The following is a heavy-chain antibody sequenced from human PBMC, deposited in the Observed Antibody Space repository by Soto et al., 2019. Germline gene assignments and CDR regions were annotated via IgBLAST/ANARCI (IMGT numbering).Heavy chain of an antibody. CDR2: ISHTGST. CDR1: GGSITSGNSYS. Sequence: SETLSLTCAVSGGSITSGNSYSWSWIRQPPGKGLEWIGSISHTGSTSYNPSLKSRLTMSVDKSRNQFSLRLSSVTAADMAVYYCARAVAPYFGTWFDPWGQGTQVTVSS. D-gene: IGHD3-10*01. V-gene: IGHV4-30-2*01. CDR3: ARAVAPYFGTWFDP. J-gene: IGHJ5*02.